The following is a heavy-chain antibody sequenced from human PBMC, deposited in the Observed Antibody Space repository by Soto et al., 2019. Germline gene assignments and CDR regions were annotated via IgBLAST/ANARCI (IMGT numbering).Heavy chain of an antibody. V-gene: IGHV3-33*01. Sequence: QVQLVESGGGVVQPGNSLRLSCAASGFTFSSYGMHWVRQAPGKGLEWVAVIWYDGSNKYYADSVKGRFTISRDNSKNTLYLQMNGLRAEDTAVYYCARDQQWLVRFYFDFWGQGTLVTVSS. CDR2: IWYDGSNK. D-gene: IGHD6-19*01. CDR1: GFTFSSYG. J-gene: IGHJ4*02. CDR3: ARDQQWLVRFYFDF.